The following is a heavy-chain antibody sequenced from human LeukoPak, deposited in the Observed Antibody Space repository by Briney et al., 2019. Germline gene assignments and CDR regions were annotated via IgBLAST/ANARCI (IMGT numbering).Heavy chain of an antibody. V-gene: IGHV5-10-1*01. D-gene: IGHD6-19*01. CDR1: GYSFTNYW. J-gene: IGHJ5*02. CDR2: ISPSDSYT. CDR3: ARRDTSGWGT. Sequence: GESLRISCMGSGYSFTNYWISWVRQMPGKGLEWMGRISPSDSYTNYSPSFQGHITISADKSIRTAYLHWSNLKASDTAMYYCARRDTSGWGTWGQGTLVAVSS.